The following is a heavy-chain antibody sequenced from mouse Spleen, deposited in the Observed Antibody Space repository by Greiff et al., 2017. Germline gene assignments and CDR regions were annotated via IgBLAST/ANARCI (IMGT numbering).Heavy chain of an antibody. CDR3: ARWRGYFDY. CDR2: ISSGSSTI. Sequence: EVKLVESGGGLVKPGGSLKLSCAASGFTFSDYGMHWVRQAPEKGLEWVAYISSGSSTIYYADTVKGRFTISRDNAKNTLFLQMTSLRSEDTAMYYCARWRGYFDYWGQGTTLTVSS. J-gene: IGHJ2*01. V-gene: IGHV5-17*01. CDR1: GFTFSDYG.